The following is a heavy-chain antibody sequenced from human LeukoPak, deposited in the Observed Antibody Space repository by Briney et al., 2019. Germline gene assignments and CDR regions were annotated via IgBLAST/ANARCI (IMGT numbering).Heavy chain of an antibody. CDR1: GFTFSSYS. Sequence: GGSLRLSCAASGFTFSSYSMGWVRQAPGKGLEWVAYINEDGSEKYYVDSVKGRFTISRDNAKNSVFLQMNSLRAEDTAVYYCARDRSRWFYWGQGTLVTVSS. J-gene: IGHJ4*02. D-gene: IGHD3-10*01. CDR3: ARDRSRWFY. CDR2: INEDGSEK. V-gene: IGHV3-7*01.